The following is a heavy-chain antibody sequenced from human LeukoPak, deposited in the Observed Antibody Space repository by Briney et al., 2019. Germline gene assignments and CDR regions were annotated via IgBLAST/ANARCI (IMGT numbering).Heavy chain of an antibody. CDR1: GGSFSGYY. D-gene: IGHD2-15*01. J-gene: IGHJ4*02. Sequence: PSETLSLTCAVYGGSFSGYYWSWIRQPPGKGLEWIGEINHSGSTNYNPSLKSRVTMSVDTSKNQFSLKLRSVTAADTAVYYCARDCSGGNCYPFDYWGQGTLVTVSS. V-gene: IGHV4-34*01. CDR3: ARDCSGGNCYPFDY. CDR2: INHSGST.